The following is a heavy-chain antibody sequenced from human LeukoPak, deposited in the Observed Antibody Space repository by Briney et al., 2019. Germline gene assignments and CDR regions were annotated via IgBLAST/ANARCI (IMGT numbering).Heavy chain of an antibody. J-gene: IGHJ4*02. V-gene: IGHV4-59*01. CDR3: ARGVIVGATGDY. CDR1: GGSISSYY. CDR2: ISYSGST. D-gene: IGHD1-26*01. Sequence: SETLSLTCTVSGGSISSYYWSWIRQPPGKGLEWIGYISYSGSTNYNPSLKSRVTISLDTSKNQFSLKLSSVTAADTAVYYCARGVIVGATGDYWGQGTLVTVSS.